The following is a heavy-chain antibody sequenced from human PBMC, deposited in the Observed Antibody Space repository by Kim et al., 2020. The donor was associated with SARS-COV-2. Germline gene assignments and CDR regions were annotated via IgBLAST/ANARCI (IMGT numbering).Heavy chain of an antibody. CDR2: IIPILGIA. J-gene: IGHJ6*02. Sequence: SVKVSCKASGGTFSSYTISWVRQAPGQGLEWMGRIIPILGIANYAQKFQGRVTITADKSTSTAYMELSSLRSEDTAVYYCARDVLRVTAPFYGMDVWGQGTTVTVSS. CDR3: ARDVLRVTAPFYGMDV. V-gene: IGHV1-69*04. D-gene: IGHD2-21*02. CDR1: GGTFSSYT.